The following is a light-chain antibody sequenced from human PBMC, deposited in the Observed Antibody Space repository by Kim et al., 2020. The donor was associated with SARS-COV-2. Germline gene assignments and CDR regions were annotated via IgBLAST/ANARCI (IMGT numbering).Light chain of an antibody. CDR3: QQYGFYGS. CDR1: QSVDTL. V-gene: IGKV1-5*03. J-gene: IGKJ1*01. Sequence: SAFVRDGVTITCRASQSVDTLLAWYQQKPGRAPKLLIYRTLVLESGVPSRFRGSGSGTEFTLTISSLQPDDFATYYCQQYGFYGSFGQGTKVDIK. CDR2: RTL.